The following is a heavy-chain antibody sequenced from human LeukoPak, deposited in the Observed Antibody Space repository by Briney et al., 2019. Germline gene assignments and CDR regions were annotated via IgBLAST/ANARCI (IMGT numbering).Heavy chain of an antibody. CDR1: GFTFSSYA. Sequence: GRSLRLSCAASGFTFSSYAMHWVRQAPGKGLEWVAMISYDGTNKYYADSVKGRFTISRDNSQNTLYLQMNSLRAEDTAVYYCARAPFYSGFDFGGQGTLVTVSS. CDR2: ISYDGTNK. CDR3: ARAPFYSGFDF. D-gene: IGHD1-26*01. V-gene: IGHV3-30-3*01. J-gene: IGHJ4*02.